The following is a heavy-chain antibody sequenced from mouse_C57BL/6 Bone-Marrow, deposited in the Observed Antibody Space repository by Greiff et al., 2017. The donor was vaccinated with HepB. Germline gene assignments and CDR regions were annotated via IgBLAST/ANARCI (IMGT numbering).Heavy chain of an antibody. D-gene: IGHD2-3*01. V-gene: IGHV1-64*01. Sequence: QVQLQQSGAELVKPGASVKLSCKASGYTFTSYWMHWVKQRPGQGLEWIGMIHPNSGSTNYNEKFKSKATLTVDKSSSTAYMQLSSLTSEDSAVYYCARWPYDYFDYWGQGTTLTVSS. J-gene: IGHJ2*01. CDR2: IHPNSGST. CDR1: GYTFTSYW. CDR3: ARWPYDYFDY.